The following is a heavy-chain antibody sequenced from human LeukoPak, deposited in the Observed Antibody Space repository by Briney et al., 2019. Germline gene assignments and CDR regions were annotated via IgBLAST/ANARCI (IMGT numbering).Heavy chain of an antibody. CDR3: ATKAYCGGDCHSRYFQH. V-gene: IGHV3-7*03. D-gene: IGHD2-21*02. J-gene: IGHJ1*01. CDR2: IKPDGSEK. Sequence: GGSLRLSCAASGFSFSYYWMSWVRQAPGKGLESVANIKPDGSEKYYVDSVKGRFTISRDNAKNSLYLEMNNLGAEDTAVYYCATKAYCGGDCHSRYFQHWGQGTLVTVSS. CDR1: GFSFSYYW.